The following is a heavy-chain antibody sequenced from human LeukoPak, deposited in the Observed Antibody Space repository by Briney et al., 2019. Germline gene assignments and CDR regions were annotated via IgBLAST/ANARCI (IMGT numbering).Heavy chain of an antibody. CDR3: ARDRYYDSGSYYN. CDR2: IYYSGST. D-gene: IGHD3-10*01. V-gene: IGHV4-59*01. Sequence: SETLSLTCTVSGGSISSYYWNWIRQPPGKGLEWIGYIYYSGSTNYNPSLKSRVTISVDTSKNQFSLKLSSVTVADTAVYYCARDRYYDSGSYYNWGQGTLVTVSS. CDR1: GGSISSYY. J-gene: IGHJ4*02.